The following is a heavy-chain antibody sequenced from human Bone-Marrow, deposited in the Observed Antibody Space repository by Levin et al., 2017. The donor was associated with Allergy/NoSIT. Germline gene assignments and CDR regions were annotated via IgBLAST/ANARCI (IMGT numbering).Heavy chain of an antibody. J-gene: IGHJ4*02. CDR1: GGSISSGDYY. CDR3: AKSGGYFFDY. CDR2: IYYSGST. Sequence: SETLSLTCTVSGGSISSGDYYCSWIRQHPGKGLEWIGYIYYSGSTYYNPSLKSRVTISVDTSKNQFSLKLSSVTAADTAVYYCAKSGGYFFDYWGQGTLVTVSS. V-gene: IGHV4-31*03. D-gene: IGHD3-16*01.